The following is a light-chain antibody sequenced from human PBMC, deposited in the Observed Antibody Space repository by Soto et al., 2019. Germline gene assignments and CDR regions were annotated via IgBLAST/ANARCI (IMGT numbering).Light chain of an antibody. CDR2: DVS. V-gene: IGLV2-14*01. CDR1: SSDIGGYNY. J-gene: IGLJ1*01. CDR3: SSYTSSSTPYV. Sequence: SVLTQPASVSGSPGQSITISCTGTSSDIGGYNYVSWYQQHPGKAPKLMIYDVSNRPSGVSNRFSGSKSGNTASLTIFGLQAEDEADYYCSSYTSSSTPYVCGAGTKVTVL.